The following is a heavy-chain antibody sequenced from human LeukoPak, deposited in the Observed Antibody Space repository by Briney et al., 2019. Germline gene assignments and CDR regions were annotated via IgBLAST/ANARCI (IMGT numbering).Heavy chain of an antibody. CDR3: ARAGPPAFDP. CDR1: GFTFTNFE. CDR2: ISYSGSTT. J-gene: IGHJ5*02. V-gene: IGHV3-48*03. Sequence: GGSLRLSCAASGFTFTNFEMNWVRQAPGKGLEWVSYISYSGSTTSYADSVKGQFTISRDNAKNSLYLQMNSLRAEDTAVYYCARAGPPAFDPWGQGTLVTVSS.